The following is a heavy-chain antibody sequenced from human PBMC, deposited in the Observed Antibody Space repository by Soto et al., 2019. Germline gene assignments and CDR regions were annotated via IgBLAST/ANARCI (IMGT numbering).Heavy chain of an antibody. CDR1: GFTFSSYW. Sequence: HRGGSLRLSCAASGFTFSSYWMSWVRQAPGKGLEWVANIKQDGSEKYYVDSVKGRFTISRDNAKNSLYLQMNSLRAEDTAVYYCARELSDIVVVVAADNWFDPWGQGTLVTVSS. J-gene: IGHJ5*02. V-gene: IGHV3-7*01. CDR2: IKQDGSEK. D-gene: IGHD2-15*01. CDR3: ARELSDIVVVVAADNWFDP.